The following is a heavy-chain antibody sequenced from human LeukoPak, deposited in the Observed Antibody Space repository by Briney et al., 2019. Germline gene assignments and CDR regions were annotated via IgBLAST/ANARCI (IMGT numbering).Heavy chain of an antibody. V-gene: IGHV4-59*01. D-gene: IGHD1-1*01. CDR3: ARGERTGLDF. J-gene: IGHJ4*02. CDR2: ISYSRSI. CDR1: GGSISSYY. Sequence: PSETLSLTCTVSGGSISSYYWSWIRQPPGKGLEWIGYISYSRSINYNPSLKSRVTISVDTSRNQFSLKLSSVTAPDTAVYFCARGERTGLDFWGQGTLVTVSS.